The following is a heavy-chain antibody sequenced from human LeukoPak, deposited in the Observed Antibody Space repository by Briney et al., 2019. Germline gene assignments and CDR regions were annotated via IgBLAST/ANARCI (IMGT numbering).Heavy chain of an antibody. V-gene: IGHV4-34*01. J-gene: IGHJ3*02. CDR3: ARQNVVVPAAILGFDI. CDR1: GGSFSGYY. CDR2: INHSGGT. D-gene: IGHD2-2*01. Sequence: SETLSLTCAVYGGSFSGYYWSWLRQPPGKGLEWIGEINHSGGTNYNPSLTSRVTISVDTSKNQFSLKLSSVTAADTAVYYCARQNVVVPAAILGFDIWGQGTVVTVSS.